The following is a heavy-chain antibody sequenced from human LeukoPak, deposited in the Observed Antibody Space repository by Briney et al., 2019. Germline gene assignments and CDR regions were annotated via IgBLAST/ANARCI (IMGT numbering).Heavy chain of an antibody. Sequence: GGSLRLSCAASGFTFSSYGMHWVRQAPGKGLEWVALIWYDGTKKYYADSVKGRVTVSRDNSKNTLFLQMNSLRAEDTAVYYCAKDLYRQYLDYWGQGTLVTVSS. CDR2: IWYDGTKK. J-gene: IGHJ4*02. D-gene: IGHD1-1*01. CDR1: GFTFSSYG. V-gene: IGHV3-33*06. CDR3: AKDLYRQYLDY.